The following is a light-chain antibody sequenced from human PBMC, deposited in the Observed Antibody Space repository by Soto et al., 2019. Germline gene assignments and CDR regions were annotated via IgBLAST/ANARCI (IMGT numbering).Light chain of an antibody. V-gene: IGKV3-15*01. Sequence: EIPMTQSPATLSGCPRDRASLSCRASQSVGYHLAWYQQKPGQAPRLLIYDASTRATGVPARLSGSGSGTEFTLTVSSLQSEDIAVYFCQQYNNWPPNFGQGTRLEIK. CDR1: QSVGYH. J-gene: IGKJ5*01. CDR3: QQYNNWPPN. CDR2: DAS.